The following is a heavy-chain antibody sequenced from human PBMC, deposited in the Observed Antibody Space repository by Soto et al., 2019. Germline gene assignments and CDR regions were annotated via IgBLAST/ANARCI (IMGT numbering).Heavy chain of an antibody. D-gene: IGHD5-18*01. Sequence: SETLSLTCTVSGGSISSSYYYWGWIRQPPGKGLEWIGSIYYSGGTYYSPSLKSRVTMSVDTSKNQFSLKLSSVTAADTAVYYCARGYGRNFDYWGQGTLVTVSS. J-gene: IGHJ4*02. CDR1: GGSISSSYYY. V-gene: IGHV4-39*01. CDR2: IYYSGGT. CDR3: ARGYGRNFDY.